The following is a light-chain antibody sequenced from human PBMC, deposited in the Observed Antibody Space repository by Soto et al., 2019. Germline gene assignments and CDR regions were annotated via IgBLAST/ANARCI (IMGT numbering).Light chain of an antibody. CDR2: DAY. J-gene: IGKJ4*01. CDR1: QGVGST. V-gene: IGKV3-15*01. CDR3: QHYKTWPLA. Sequence: EIVMTQSPATPSVSPGERVTLSCSASQGVGSTLAWYRQQPGQAPRLLIYDAYIRETGVRARFSGSGSGTDFTLTISSLQPEDVAVYYCQHYKTWPLAFGGGTKVDIK.